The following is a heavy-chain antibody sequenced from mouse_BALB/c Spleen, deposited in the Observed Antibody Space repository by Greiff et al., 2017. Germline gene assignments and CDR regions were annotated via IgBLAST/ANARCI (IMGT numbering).Heavy chain of an antibody. D-gene: IGHD1-1*01. CDR1: GYSITSDYA. CDR3: ERPRDYYGSSWYFDV. Sequence: EVQRVESGPGLVKPSQSLSLTCTVTGYSITSDYAWNWIRQFPGNQLEWMGYISYSGSTSYNPSLKSRISITRDTSKNQFFLQLNSVTTEDTATYYCERPRDYYGSSWYFDVWGAGTTVTVSS. J-gene: IGHJ1*01. V-gene: IGHV3-2*02. CDR2: ISYSGST.